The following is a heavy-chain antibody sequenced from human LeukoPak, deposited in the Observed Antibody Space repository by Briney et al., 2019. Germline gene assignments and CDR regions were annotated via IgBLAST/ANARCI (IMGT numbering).Heavy chain of an antibody. Sequence: PGGSLRLSCAASGFTFSSYEMNWVRQAPGKGLEWVSYISSSGSTIYYADSVKGRFTISRDNAKNSLYLQMNSPRAEDTAVYYCAREYSSPGGVSWFDPWGQGTLVTVSS. CDR3: AREYSSPGGVSWFDP. J-gene: IGHJ5*02. CDR1: GFTFSSYE. V-gene: IGHV3-48*03. CDR2: ISSSGSTI. D-gene: IGHD6-13*01.